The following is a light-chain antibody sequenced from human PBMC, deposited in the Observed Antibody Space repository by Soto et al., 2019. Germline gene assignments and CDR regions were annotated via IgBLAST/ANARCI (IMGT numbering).Light chain of an antibody. CDR2: RAS. V-gene: IGKV3-15*01. CDR3: QQYTDWPWGT. CDR1: QSVHSN. Sequence: EIVMTQSPATLSLSPGETATLSCRASQSVHSNLAWFQQHPGQAPRLLIYRASSRATGIPVRFSGSGSGTEFTLTISSLQPEDFAVYYCQQYTDWPWGTFGGGTKVGIK. J-gene: IGKJ4*01.